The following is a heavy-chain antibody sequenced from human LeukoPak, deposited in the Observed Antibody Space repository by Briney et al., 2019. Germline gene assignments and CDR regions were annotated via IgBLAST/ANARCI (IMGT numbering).Heavy chain of an antibody. Sequence: PSETLSLTCTVPGYSISSGYYWGWIRQPPGKGLEWIGSMFHSGTTYYNPSLKSRVTISVDTSKNHFSLKLSSVTAADTAAYYCARQVATKGEWAFDVWGQGTMVTVSS. V-gene: IGHV4-38-2*02. CDR3: ARQVATKGEWAFDV. CDR1: GYSISSGYY. J-gene: IGHJ3*01. CDR2: MFHSGTT. D-gene: IGHD5-12*01.